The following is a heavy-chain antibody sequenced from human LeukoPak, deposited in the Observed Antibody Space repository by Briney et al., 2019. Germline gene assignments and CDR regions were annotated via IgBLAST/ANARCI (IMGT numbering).Heavy chain of an antibody. CDR2: ISSSSSYI. V-gene: IGHV3-21*01. CDR1: GFTFCSYS. Sequence: RSGGSLRLSCAASGFTFCSYSMNWVRQAPGEGLEWVSSISSSSSYIYYADSVKGRFTISRDNAKNTLYLQMNSLRAEDTAVYYCASTPALPAAPDYWGQGTLVTVSS. CDR3: ASTPALPAAPDY. J-gene: IGHJ4*02. D-gene: IGHD2-2*01.